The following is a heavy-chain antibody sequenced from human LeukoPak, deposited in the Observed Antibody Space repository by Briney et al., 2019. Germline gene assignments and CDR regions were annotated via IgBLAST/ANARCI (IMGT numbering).Heavy chain of an antibody. CDR2: ISTISGSGPGT. J-gene: IGHJ4*02. CDR1: GFTFSSYA. Sequence: PGGSLRLSCAASGFTFSSYAMSWVRQAPGKGLEWVSAISTISGSGPGTYYADSVKGRFTISRDKSKNTLYLQMNSLRAEDTAVYYCAKAPIGYSSSWYYFDYWGQGTLVTVSS. V-gene: IGHV3-23*01. CDR3: AKAPIGYSSSWYYFDY. D-gene: IGHD6-13*01.